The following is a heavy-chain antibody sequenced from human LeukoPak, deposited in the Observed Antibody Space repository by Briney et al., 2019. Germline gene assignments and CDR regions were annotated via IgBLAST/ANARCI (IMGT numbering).Heavy chain of an antibody. J-gene: IGHJ4*02. D-gene: IGHD3-9*01. V-gene: IGHV3-49*04. CDR3: TRERTLRYFDWLSTFDY. CDR2: IRSKAYGGTT. CDR1: GFTFGDYA. Sequence: TGGSLRLSCTASGFTFGDYAMSWVRQAPGKGLEWVGFIRSKAYGGTTEYAASVKGRFTISRDDSKSIAYLQMNSLKTEATAVYYCTRERTLRYFDWLSTFDYWGQGTLVTVSS.